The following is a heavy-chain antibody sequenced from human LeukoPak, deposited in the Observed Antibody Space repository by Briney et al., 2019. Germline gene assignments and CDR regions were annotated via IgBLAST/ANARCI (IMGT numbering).Heavy chain of an antibody. CDR1: GFTFSSYS. CDR3: ARERGLFTGFGRGYYFDY. J-gene: IGHJ4*02. Sequence: PGGSLRLSCAASGFTFSSYSMNWVRQAPGKGLEWVANIKQDGSERYYVDSVKGRFTISRDNAKNSLYLQMNSLRAEDTAVYYCARERGLFTGFGRGYYFDYWGQGTLVTVSS. V-gene: IGHV3-7*01. D-gene: IGHD3-10*02. CDR2: IKQDGSER.